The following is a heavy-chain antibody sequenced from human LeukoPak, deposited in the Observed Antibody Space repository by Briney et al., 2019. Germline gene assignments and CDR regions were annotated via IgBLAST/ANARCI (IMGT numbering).Heavy chain of an antibody. CDR1: GGTFSSYA. J-gene: IGHJ4*02. Sequence: SVKVSCKASGGTFSSYAISWVRQAPGQGLEWMGGIIPIFGTANYAQRFQGRVTITADESTSTTYMELSSLRSEDTAVYYCARGWDSSGQIPFFYWGQGILVTVSS. CDR2: IIPIFGTA. CDR3: ARGWDSSGQIPFFY. D-gene: IGHD3-22*01. V-gene: IGHV1-69*13.